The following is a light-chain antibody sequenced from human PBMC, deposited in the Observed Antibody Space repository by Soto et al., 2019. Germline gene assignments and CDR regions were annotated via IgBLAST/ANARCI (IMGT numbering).Light chain of an antibody. J-gene: IGKJ1*01. CDR2: GAS. CDR3: QQYGSSLQRT. Sequence: EIVLTQSPGTLSLSPGERATLSCRASQSVSSSYLAWYQQKPGQAPRLLIYGASSRATGIPDRFSGSGSGTDFTLTMSRLEHEDFAVYYCQQYGSSLQRTFGQGTKVEIK. CDR1: QSVSSSY. V-gene: IGKV3-20*01.